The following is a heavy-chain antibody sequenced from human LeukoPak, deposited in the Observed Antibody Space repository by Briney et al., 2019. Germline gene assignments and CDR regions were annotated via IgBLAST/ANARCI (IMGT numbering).Heavy chain of an antibody. Sequence: GGSLRLSCAASGFTFSSYGMHWVRQAPGKGLEWVAFIRYDGSNKYYADSVKGRFTISRDNSKNTLYLQMNSLRAEDTAVYYCAKDPSRWLALDDNWFDPWGQGTLVTVSS. D-gene: IGHD6-19*01. CDR3: AKDPSRWLALDDNWFDP. J-gene: IGHJ5*02. CDR1: GFTFSSYG. V-gene: IGHV3-30*02. CDR2: IRYDGSNK.